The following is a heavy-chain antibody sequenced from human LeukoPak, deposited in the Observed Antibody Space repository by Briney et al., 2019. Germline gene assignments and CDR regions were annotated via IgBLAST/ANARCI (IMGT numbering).Heavy chain of an antibody. CDR1: GFTFSDYY. Sequence: GGSLRLSCAASGFTFSDYYMSWIRQAPGKGLEWVSYISSSSSYTNYADSVKGRFTISRDNTKNSLYLEMNSLRDEDTAVYYCARAMRSGYDYWGQGTLVTVSS. V-gene: IGHV3-11*06. D-gene: IGHD5-12*01. J-gene: IGHJ4*02. CDR2: ISSSSSYT. CDR3: ARAMRSGYDY.